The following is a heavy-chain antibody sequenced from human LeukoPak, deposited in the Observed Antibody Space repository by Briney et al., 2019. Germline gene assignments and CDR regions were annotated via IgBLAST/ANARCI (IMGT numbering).Heavy chain of an antibody. J-gene: IGHJ5*02. D-gene: IGHD6-13*01. CDR1: GYTFTSYG. Sequence: GASVKVSCKASGYTFTSYGISWVRQAPGQGLEWMGWISAYNGNTNYAQKLQGGVTMTTDTSTSTAYMELRSLRSDDTAVYYCARVGSSSWYPNWFDPWGQGTLVTVSS. CDR3: ARVGSSSWYPNWFDP. V-gene: IGHV1-18*01. CDR2: ISAYNGNT.